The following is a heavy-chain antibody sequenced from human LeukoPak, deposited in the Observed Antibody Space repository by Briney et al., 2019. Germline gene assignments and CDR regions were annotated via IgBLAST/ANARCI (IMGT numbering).Heavy chain of an antibody. D-gene: IGHD2-15*01. V-gene: IGHV1-2*02. J-gene: IGHJ4*02. Sequence: ASVMVSCETSGYTFTNYYVHWVRQAPGQGLEWMGYIIPDSGGADYDQRFQGRVTMTRDKSISTVYMELSSLRSDDTAVYYCSTEDKYCSGANCGKYWGQGTLVTVSS. CDR3: STEDKYCSGANCGKY. CDR1: GYTFTNYY. CDR2: IIPDSGGA.